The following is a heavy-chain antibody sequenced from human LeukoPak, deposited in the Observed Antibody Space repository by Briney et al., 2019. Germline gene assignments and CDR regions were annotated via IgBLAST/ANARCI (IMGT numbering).Heavy chain of an antibody. CDR2: MYYSRST. CDR1: GGSIIKNTYY. D-gene: IGHD1-26*01. V-gene: IGHV4-39*01. J-gene: IGHJ5*02. Sequence: KPSETLSLTFTVSGGSIIKNTYYWGWIRQPPGKGLEWIGSMYYSRSTYYNPSLKSRATISVDTSKSQFSLKLSSVTAADTAVYYCARGRDRHGGALNWFDPWGQGTLVTVSS. CDR3: ARGRDRHGGALNWFDP.